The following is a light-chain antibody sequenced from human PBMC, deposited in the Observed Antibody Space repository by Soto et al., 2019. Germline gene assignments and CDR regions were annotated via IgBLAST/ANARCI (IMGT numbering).Light chain of an antibody. CDR3: SSYAGSNNLV. Sequence: QSVLTQPPSASGSPGQSVTISCTGTSSDIGGYDYVSWYQQHPGKAPKLIIYEVSKRPSGVPDRFSGSKSGNTASLTVSVLQAEDEADYYCSSYAGSNNLVFAGGTKLTVL. CDR2: EVS. V-gene: IGLV2-8*01. CDR1: SSDIGGYDY. J-gene: IGLJ3*02.